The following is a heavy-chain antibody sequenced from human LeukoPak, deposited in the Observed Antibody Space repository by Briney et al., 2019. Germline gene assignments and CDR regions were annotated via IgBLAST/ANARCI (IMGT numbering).Heavy chain of an antibody. V-gene: IGHV4-34*01. CDR3: ARRGGYGGGSGNWFDP. J-gene: IGHJ5*02. Sequence: SETLSLTCAVYGGSFSGYYWSWIRQSPGKGLEWIGEINHSGSTNYNPSLKSRVTISVDTSKNQFSLKLSSVTAADTAVYYCARRGGYGGGSGNWFDPWGQGTLVTVSS. CDR2: INHSGST. CDR1: GGSFSGYY. D-gene: IGHD5-12*01.